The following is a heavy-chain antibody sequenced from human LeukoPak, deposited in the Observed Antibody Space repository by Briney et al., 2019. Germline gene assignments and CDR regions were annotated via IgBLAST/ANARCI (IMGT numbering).Heavy chain of an antibody. J-gene: IGHJ4*02. CDR2: IRYDGSNK. D-gene: IGHD3-3*01. Sequence: GGSLRLSCAASGFTFSTYWMSWVRQAPGKGLEWVAFIRYDGSNKYYADSVKGRFTISRDNSKNTLYLQMNSLRAEDTAVYYCAKGDWRLYWGQGTLVTVSS. CDR1: GFTFSTYW. CDR3: AKGDWRLY. V-gene: IGHV3-30*02.